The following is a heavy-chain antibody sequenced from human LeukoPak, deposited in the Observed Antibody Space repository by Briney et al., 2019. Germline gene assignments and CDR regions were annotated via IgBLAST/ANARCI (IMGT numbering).Heavy chain of an antibody. CDR3: ASDFWSGYYTPMGVNY. D-gene: IGHD3-3*01. J-gene: IGHJ4*02. Sequence: GGSLRLSCAASGFTFSSSAMSWVRQAPGKGLEWVSSISGSGSGGSTYYADSVKGRFTISRDNAKNTLYLQMNSLRAEDTAVYYCASDFWSGYYTPMGVNYWGQGTLVTVSS. CDR2: ISGSGSGGST. V-gene: IGHV3-23*01. CDR1: GFTFSSSA.